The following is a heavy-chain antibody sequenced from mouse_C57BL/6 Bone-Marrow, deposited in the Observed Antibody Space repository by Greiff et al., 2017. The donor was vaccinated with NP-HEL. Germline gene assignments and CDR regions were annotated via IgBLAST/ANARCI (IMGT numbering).Heavy chain of an antibody. Sequence: VKLMESGPELVKPGASVKISCKASGYSFTSYYIHWVKQRPGQGLEWIGWIYPGSGNTKYNEKFKGKATLTADTSSSTAYMQLSSLTSEDSAVYYCARISSGTLFAYWGQGTLVTVSA. CDR3: ARISSGTLFAY. J-gene: IGHJ3*01. D-gene: IGHD3-2*02. CDR1: GYSFTSYY. V-gene: IGHV1-66*01. CDR2: IYPGSGNT.